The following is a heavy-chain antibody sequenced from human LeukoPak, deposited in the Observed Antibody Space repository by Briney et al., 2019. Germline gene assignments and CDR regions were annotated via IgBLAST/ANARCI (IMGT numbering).Heavy chain of an antibody. D-gene: IGHD6-13*01. CDR3: ARDSTSSWYWIDP. J-gene: IGHJ5*02. CDR2: ISSSSISI. CDR1: GFTFSSYS. V-gene: IGHV3-48*04. Sequence: PGGSLRLSCAASGFTFSSYSMNWVRQAPGKGLEWVSYISSSSISIYYADSVKGRSTISRDNAKNSLFLQMNSLRAEDTAVYYCARDSTSSWYWIDPWGQGTLVTVSS.